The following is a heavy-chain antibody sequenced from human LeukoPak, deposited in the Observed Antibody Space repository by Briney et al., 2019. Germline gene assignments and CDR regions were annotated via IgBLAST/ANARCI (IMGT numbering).Heavy chain of an antibody. Sequence: ASVKVSCKASGYTFTGYYMHWVRQAPGQGLEWMGWINPNSGGTNYAQKFQGWVTMTRDTSISTAYMELSRLRSDDTAVYYCAREAVAGPNDAFDIWGQGIMVTVSS. D-gene: IGHD6-19*01. V-gene: IGHV1-2*04. J-gene: IGHJ3*02. CDR1: GYTFTGYY. CDR2: INPNSGGT. CDR3: AREAVAGPNDAFDI.